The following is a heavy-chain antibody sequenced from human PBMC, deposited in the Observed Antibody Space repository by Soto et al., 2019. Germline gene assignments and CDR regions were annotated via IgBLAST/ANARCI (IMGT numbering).Heavy chain of an antibody. Sequence: SDTLSLTWTVSGGSISSYYWSWIRQPPGKGLEWIGYIYCSGSTNYNPSLKSRVTISVDTSKNQFSLKLSSVTAADTAVYYCARSSGWLRPFDYWGQGTLVTVSS. D-gene: IGHD5-12*01. CDR1: GGSISSYY. CDR3: ARSSGWLRPFDY. V-gene: IGHV4-59*01. J-gene: IGHJ4*02. CDR2: IYCSGST.